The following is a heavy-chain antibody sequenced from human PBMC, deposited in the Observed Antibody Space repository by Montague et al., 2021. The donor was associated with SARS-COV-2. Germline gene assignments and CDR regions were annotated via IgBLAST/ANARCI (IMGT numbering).Heavy chain of an antibody. CDR3: ARLLNYDILTGFRFDY. D-gene: IGHD3-9*01. CDR1: GFTFSSYS. Sequence: SLRLSCAASGFTFSSYSMNWVRQAPGKGLERVSSISSSSSYIYYADSVKGRFTISRDNAKNSLYLQMNSLRAEDTAVYYCARLLNYDILTGFRFDYWGQGTLVTVSS. J-gene: IGHJ4*02. V-gene: IGHV3-21*01. CDR2: ISSSSSYI.